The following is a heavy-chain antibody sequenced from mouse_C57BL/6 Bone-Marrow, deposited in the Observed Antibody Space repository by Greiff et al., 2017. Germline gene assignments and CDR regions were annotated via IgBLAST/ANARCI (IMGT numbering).Heavy chain of an antibody. Sequence: EVHLVESGGGLVKPGGSLKLSCAASGFTFSSYAMSWVRQTPEKRLEWVATISDGGSYTYYPDNVKGRFTISRDNAKNNLYLQMSHLKSEDTAMYYCALSYLHDWGQGTSVTVSS. CDR3: ALSYLHD. J-gene: IGHJ4*01. D-gene: IGHD5-5*01. V-gene: IGHV5-4*01. CDR2: ISDGGSYT. CDR1: GFTFSSYA.